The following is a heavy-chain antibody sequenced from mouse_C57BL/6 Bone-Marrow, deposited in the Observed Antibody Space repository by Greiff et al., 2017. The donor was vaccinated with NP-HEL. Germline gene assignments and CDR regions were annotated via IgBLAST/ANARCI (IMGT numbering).Heavy chain of an antibody. J-gene: IGHJ2*01. V-gene: IGHV1-81*01. CDR1: GYTFTSYG. Sequence: VNVVESGAELARPGASVKLSCKASGYTFTSYGISWVKQRTGQGLEWIGEIYPRSGNTYYNEKFKGKATLTADKSSSTAYMELRSLTSEDSAVYFCARVNYYGTLYYFDYWGQGTTLTVSS. D-gene: IGHD1-1*01. CDR2: IYPRSGNT. CDR3: ARVNYYGTLYYFDY.